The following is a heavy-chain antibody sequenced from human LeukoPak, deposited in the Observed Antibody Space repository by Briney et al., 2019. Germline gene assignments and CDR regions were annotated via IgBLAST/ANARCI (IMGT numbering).Heavy chain of an antibody. Sequence: ASVKVSCKASGYTFSNYHIHWVRQAPGQGLEWMGWISPNSGGTNYAQKFQGRVTMTRDTSISTAYMELSRLRSDDTAVYYCARDPYSGSYADYWGQGTLVTVSS. D-gene: IGHD1-26*01. V-gene: IGHV1-2*02. CDR3: ARDPYSGSYADY. CDR2: ISPNSGGT. J-gene: IGHJ4*02. CDR1: GYTFSNYH.